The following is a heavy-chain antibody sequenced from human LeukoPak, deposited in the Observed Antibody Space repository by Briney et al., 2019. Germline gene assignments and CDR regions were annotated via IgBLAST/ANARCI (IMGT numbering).Heavy chain of an antibody. CDR2: ISAYNGNT. J-gene: IGHJ4*02. V-gene: IGHV1-18*01. Sequence: ASVKVSCNASGYTFTSYGISWVRQAPGQGLEWMGWISAYNGNTNYAQKLQGRVTMTTDTSTSTAYMELRSLRSDDTAVYYCARDGIVVMVYPITDYWGQGTLVTVSS. D-gene: IGHD2-8*01. CDR1: GYTFTSYG. CDR3: ARDGIVVMVYPITDY.